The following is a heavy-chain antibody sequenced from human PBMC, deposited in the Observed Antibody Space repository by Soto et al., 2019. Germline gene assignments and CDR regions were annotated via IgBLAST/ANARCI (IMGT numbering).Heavy chain of an antibody. J-gene: IGHJ5*02. CDR2: ISSSSSYT. CDR3: ARGGDCSGGSCYPNWFDP. CDR1: GFTFSDYY. V-gene: IGHV3-11*06. Sequence: QVQLVESGGGLVKPGGSLRLSCAASGFTFSDYYMSWIRQAPGKGLEWVSYISSSSSYTNYSDAVKGRFTISRDNAKNSLYLQKNSLRAEDTAVYYCARGGDCSGGSCYPNWFDPWGQGTLVTVSS. D-gene: IGHD2-15*01.